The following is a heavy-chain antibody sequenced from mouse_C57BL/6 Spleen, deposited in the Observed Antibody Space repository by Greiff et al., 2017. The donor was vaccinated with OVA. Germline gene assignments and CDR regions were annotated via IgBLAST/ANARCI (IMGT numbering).Heavy chain of an antibody. J-gene: IGHJ4*01. Sequence: VKLQESGPELVKPGASVKISCKASGYAFSSSWMNWVKQRPGKGLEWIGRIYPGDGDTNYNGKFKGKATLTADKSSSTAYMQLSSLTSEDSAVYFCARGYYGSSYYAMDYWGQGTSVTVSS. D-gene: IGHD1-1*01. CDR3: ARGYYGSSYYAMDY. CDR2: IYPGDGDT. V-gene: IGHV1-82*01. CDR1: GYAFSSSW.